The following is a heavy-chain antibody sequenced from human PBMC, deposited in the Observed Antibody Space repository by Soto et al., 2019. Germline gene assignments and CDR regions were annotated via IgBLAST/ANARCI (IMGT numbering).Heavy chain of an antibody. Sequence: PGGSLRLSCVASGFTFTDYWMIWVRQAPGMGLEWVANIKQDGSERYYVDSVKGRFTISRDNARNSLYLQMNGLRPEDTAMYYCARDYKLDFWGQGALVTVSS. CDR3: ARDYKLDF. J-gene: IGHJ4*02. CDR1: GFTFTDYW. V-gene: IGHV3-7*03. D-gene: IGHD1-20*01. CDR2: IKQDGSER.